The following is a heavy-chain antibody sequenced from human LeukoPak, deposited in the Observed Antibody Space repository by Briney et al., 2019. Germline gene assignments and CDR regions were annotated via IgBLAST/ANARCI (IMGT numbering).Heavy chain of an antibody. D-gene: IGHD1-26*01. J-gene: IGHJ4*02. V-gene: IGHV1-46*01. Sequence: ASVKVSCKASGYTFTSYYMHWVRQAPGQGLEWMGRINPSGGSTSYAQKFQGRVTMTRDMSTSTVYMELSSLRSEDTAVYYCARDFEWELPGGYFDYWGQGTLVTVSS. CDR3: ARDFEWELPGGYFDY. CDR1: GYTFTSYY. CDR2: INPSGGST.